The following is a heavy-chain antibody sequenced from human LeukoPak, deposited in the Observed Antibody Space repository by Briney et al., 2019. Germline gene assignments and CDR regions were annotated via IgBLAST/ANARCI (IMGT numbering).Heavy chain of an antibody. D-gene: IGHD2-21*01. Sequence: GASVKVSCKASGYTFTGYYMHWVRQATGQGLEWMGWMNPNSGNTGYAQKFQGRVTMTRNTSISTAYMELSSLRSEDTAVYYCARVNLIDDGNPSPYAFDIWGQGTMVTVSS. CDR1: GYTFTGYY. CDR2: MNPNSGNT. V-gene: IGHV1-8*02. J-gene: IGHJ3*02. CDR3: ARVNLIDDGNPSPYAFDI.